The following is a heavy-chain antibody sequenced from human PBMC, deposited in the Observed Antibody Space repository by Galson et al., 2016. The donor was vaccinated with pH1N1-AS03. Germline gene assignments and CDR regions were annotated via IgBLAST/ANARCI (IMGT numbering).Heavy chain of an antibody. D-gene: IGHD6-13*01. Sequence: SLRHSCAASGFTFTDYYMTWIRQAPGKGLELISYISSRRSTKYYADSVKGRFAISRDDTNKSVYLQLDRLRVEDTAVYYCARDWGFSWTSRPTFDFWGQGTMVAVSA. CDR1: GFTFTDYY. J-gene: IGHJ3*01. CDR2: ISSRRSTK. V-gene: IGHV3-11*01. CDR3: ARDWGFSWTSRPTFDF.